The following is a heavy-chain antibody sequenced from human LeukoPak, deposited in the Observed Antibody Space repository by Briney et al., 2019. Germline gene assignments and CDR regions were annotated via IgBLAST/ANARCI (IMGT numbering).Heavy chain of an antibody. CDR3: ARDYYGSGSWLDY. Sequence: SETLSLTCTVSGGSLSSDCWSWIRQPAGKGLEWIGRMSTTGSSNYNPSLKSRVTMSGDTSKNQFSMKLSSVTAADTAVYYCARDYYGSGSWLDYWGQGTLVTVSS. CDR2: MSTTGSS. CDR1: GGSLSSDC. V-gene: IGHV4-4*07. D-gene: IGHD3-10*01. J-gene: IGHJ4*02.